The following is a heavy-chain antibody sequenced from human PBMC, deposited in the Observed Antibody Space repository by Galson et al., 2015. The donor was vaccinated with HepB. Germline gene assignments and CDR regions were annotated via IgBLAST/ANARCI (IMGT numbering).Heavy chain of an antibody. Sequence: SLRLSCAASGFNFSDSPLHWVRQAPGKGLEWVAMISDKGIIKYYADSVRGRFTISRSNSQETLFLQMNTMRTEDTAVYYCAKGGTENSLDKWGQGTLVAVSS. CDR1: GFNFSDSP. D-gene: IGHD3-16*01. J-gene: IGHJ4*02. V-gene: IGHV3-30*04. CDR3: AKGGTENSLDK. CDR2: ISDKGIIK.